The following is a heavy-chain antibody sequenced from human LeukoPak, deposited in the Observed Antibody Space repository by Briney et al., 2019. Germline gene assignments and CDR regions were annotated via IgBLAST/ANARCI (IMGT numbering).Heavy chain of an antibody. Sequence: ASVKVSCKASGYTFTSYDINWVRQAPGQGLEWMGWMNPNSGNTGYAQRFQGRVTMTRDTSVSTAYMELSSLRSEDTAVYYCARVPYSPDCYSDLWGRGTLVSVSS. J-gene: IGHJ2*01. D-gene: IGHD6-13*01. CDR1: GYTFTSYD. CDR3: ARVPYSPDCYSDL. CDR2: MNPNSGNT. V-gene: IGHV1-8*01.